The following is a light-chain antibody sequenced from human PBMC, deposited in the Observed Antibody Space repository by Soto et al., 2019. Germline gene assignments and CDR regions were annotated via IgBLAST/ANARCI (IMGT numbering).Light chain of an antibody. CDR1: SSDVGGYNY. Sequence: QSALAQPASVSGSPGQSITISCTGTSSDVGGYNYVSWYQQHPGKAPKLRIYEVSNRPSGVSNRFSGSKSGNTASLTISGLQAEDEADYYCSSYKSSSTPYVFGTGTKVAVL. V-gene: IGLV2-14*01. CDR2: EVS. J-gene: IGLJ1*01. CDR3: SSYKSSSTPYV.